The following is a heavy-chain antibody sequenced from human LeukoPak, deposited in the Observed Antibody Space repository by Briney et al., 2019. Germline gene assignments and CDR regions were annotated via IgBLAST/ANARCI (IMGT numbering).Heavy chain of an antibody. CDR3: ARGLGYCSGGSCYMFRYFDY. D-gene: IGHD2-15*01. CDR1: GGSVSGYY. V-gene: IGHV4-34*01. CDR2: INHSGST. J-gene: IGHJ4*02. Sequence: SETLSLTCAVYGGSVSGYYWSWIRQPPGKGLEWIGEINHSGSTNYNPSLKSRVTISVDTSKNQFSLKLSSVTAADTAVYYCARGLGYCSGGSCYMFRYFDYWGQGTLVTVSS.